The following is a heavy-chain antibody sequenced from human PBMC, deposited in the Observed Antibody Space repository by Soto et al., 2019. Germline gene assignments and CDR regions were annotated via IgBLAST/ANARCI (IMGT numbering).Heavy chain of an antibody. CDR1: GYSLTNYA. CDR2: ISFYNGDT. J-gene: IGHJ5*02. V-gene: IGHV1-18*04. Sequence: QVQLVQSGGEVKKPGASVMVSCMASGYSLTNYAITWVRQAPGQGLEWLGWISFYNGDTKYAQNLQGRVTMTTDTPTSKAYMELRSLRCDDKAVYYCARVPICGDYWFDPWGQGTLVTASS. CDR3: ARVPICGDYWFDP. D-gene: IGHD4-17*01.